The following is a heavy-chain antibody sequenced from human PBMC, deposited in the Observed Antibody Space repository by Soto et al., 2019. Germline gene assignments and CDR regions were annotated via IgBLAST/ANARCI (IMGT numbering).Heavy chain of an antibody. J-gene: IGHJ4*02. D-gene: IGHD3-10*01. V-gene: IGHV5-51*01. CDR3: ARLYSLPFGELLYFDY. Sequence: GESLKISCKGSGYSFTSYWIGWVRQMPGKGLEWMGIIYPGDSDTRYSPSFQGQVTISADKSISTAYLQWSSLKASDTAMYYCARLYSLPFGELLYFDYWGQGTLVTVSS. CDR1: GYSFTSYW. CDR2: IYPGDSDT.